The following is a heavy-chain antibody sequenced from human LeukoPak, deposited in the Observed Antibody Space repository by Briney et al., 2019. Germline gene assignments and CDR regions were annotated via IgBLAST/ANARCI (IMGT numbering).Heavy chain of an antibody. CDR1: GFTFSNAW. CDR3: THGYSSGWYRYYFDY. J-gene: IGHJ4*02. V-gene: IGHV3-15*01. Sequence: GGSLRLSCAASGFTFSNAWMSWVRQAPGKGLEWVGRIKSKTDGGTTDYAAPVKGRFTISRDDSKNTLYLQMNSLKTEDTAVYYCTHGYSSGWYRYYFDYWGQGTLVTVSS. CDR2: IKSKTDGGTT. D-gene: IGHD6-19*01.